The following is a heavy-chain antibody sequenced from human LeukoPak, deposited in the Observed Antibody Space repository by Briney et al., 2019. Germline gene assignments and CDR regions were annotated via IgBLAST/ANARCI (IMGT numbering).Heavy chain of an antibody. Sequence: ASVKVSCKASGYTFTSYYMHWVRQAPGQGLEWMGIINPSGGSTSYAQKFQGRVTITTDESTSTAYMELSSLRSEDTAVYYCARIGRGSRGNYYYYYYMDVWGKGTTVTVSS. J-gene: IGHJ6*03. CDR1: GYTFTSYY. CDR2: INPSGGST. D-gene: IGHD2-2*01. V-gene: IGHV1-46*01. CDR3: ARIGRGSRGNYYYYYYMDV.